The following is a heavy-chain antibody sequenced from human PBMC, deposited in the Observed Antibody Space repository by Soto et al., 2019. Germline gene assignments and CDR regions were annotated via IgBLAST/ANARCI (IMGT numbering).Heavy chain of an antibody. Sequence: GGSPRLSCAASGFTFSSYSMSWVRQAPGKGLEWLSAITGSGGSTNYADSVKGRFTISRDSSKNTLSLQMNSLRAEDTAVYYWAKDRSSTSCYAFDYGGQGTLVTVSS. CDR1: GFTFSSYS. CDR3: AKDRSSTSCYAFDY. J-gene: IGHJ4*02. V-gene: IGHV3-23*01. CDR2: ITGSGGST. D-gene: IGHD2-2*01.